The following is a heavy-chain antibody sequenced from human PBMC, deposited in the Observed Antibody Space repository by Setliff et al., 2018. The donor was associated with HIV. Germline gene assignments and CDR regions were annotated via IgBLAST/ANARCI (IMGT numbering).Heavy chain of an antibody. CDR1: GGSISSHY. CDR3: ARVGHTRGYSSYDVYYYYMDV. CDR2: IMYNEGN. Sequence: LSLTCSVSGGSISSHYWGWIRQPPGRGLEWIGYIMYNEGNNFNPSLKSRVTISVDTSKNELSLRLSSVTAADSAVYYCARVGHTRGYSSYDVYYYYMDVWGEGTTVTV. V-gene: IGHV4-59*11. D-gene: IGHD5-12*01. J-gene: IGHJ6*03.